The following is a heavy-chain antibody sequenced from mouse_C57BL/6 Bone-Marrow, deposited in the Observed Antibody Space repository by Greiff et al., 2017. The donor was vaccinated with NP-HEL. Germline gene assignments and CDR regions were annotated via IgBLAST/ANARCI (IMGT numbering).Heavy chain of an antibody. Sequence: EVMLVESGGGLVQPGGSLSLSCAASGFTFTDYYMSWVRQPPGKALEWLGFIRNKANGYTTESSASVKGRFTISRDNSQRILYLQMNALRAEDSATYYCASDYGSSWAWFAYWGQGTLVTVSA. CDR1: GFTFTDYY. CDR3: ASDYGSSWAWFAY. V-gene: IGHV7-3*01. D-gene: IGHD1-1*01. J-gene: IGHJ3*01. CDR2: IRNKANGYTT.